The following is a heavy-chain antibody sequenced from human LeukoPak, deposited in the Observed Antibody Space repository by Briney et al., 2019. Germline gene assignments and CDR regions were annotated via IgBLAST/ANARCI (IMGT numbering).Heavy chain of an antibody. V-gene: IGHV3-30*03. Sequence: GGSLRLSCAASGFTFSNAWMSWVRQAPGKGLEWVAVISYDGNNKYYADSVKGRFTISRDNFQNTLYLQMNSLRVEDTAVYYCATRRFGELTYWGQGTLVTVSS. CDR3: ATRRFGELTY. D-gene: IGHD3-10*01. CDR1: GFTFSNAW. CDR2: ISYDGNNK. J-gene: IGHJ4*02.